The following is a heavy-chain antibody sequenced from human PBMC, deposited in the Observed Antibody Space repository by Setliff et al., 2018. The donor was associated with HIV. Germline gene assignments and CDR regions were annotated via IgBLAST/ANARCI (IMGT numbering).Heavy chain of an antibody. V-gene: IGHV4-34*01. CDR1: GGSFSGYY. J-gene: IGHJ5*02. D-gene: IGHD6-13*01. CDR2: INHSGKT. CDR3: AREGGTGRSSWYGAYWYDP. Sequence: PSETLSLTCAVYGGSFSGYYWTWIRQPPGKGLEWIGDINHSGKTNYNRSLKSRVTISLDTSKNQFSLRLTSVTAADTAVYYCAREGGTGRSSWYGAYWYDPWGQGTLVTVSS.